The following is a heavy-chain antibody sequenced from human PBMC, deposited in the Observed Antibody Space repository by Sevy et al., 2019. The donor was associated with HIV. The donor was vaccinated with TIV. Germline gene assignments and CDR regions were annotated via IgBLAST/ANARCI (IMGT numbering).Heavy chain of an antibody. CDR2: VSGGGDTT. J-gene: IGHJ4*02. V-gene: IGHV3-23*01. Sequence: GGSLRLSCAASEFTFNNYAMTWVRQAPGKGLEWVSVVSGGGDTTYYADSGKGRFTISRDNSKNTLYLQMNSLRAEDTAVYYCAKGGSTSGYYLNYFAYWGQGTLVTVSS. CDR1: EFTFNNYA. D-gene: IGHD3-22*01. CDR3: AKGGSTSGYYLNYFAY.